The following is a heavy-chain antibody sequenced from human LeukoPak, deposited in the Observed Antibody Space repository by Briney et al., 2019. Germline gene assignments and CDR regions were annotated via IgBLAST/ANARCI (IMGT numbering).Heavy chain of an antibody. D-gene: IGHD3-10*01. V-gene: IGHV3-9*01. Sequence: PGGSLRLSCAASGFIFDDYAMHWVRQAPGKGLEWVSGISWNSGSLAYADSVMGRFTISRDNAKNSLYLQMNSLRTEDTALYYCARGLGGDQGYFDLWGRGTLATVSS. J-gene: IGHJ2*01. CDR2: ISWNSGSL. CDR1: GFIFDDYA. CDR3: ARGLGGDQGYFDL.